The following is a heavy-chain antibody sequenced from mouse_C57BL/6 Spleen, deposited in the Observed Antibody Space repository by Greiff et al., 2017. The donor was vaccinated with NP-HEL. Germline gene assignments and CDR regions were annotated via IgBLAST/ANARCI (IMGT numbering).Heavy chain of an antibody. CDR3: ARGGVPPYFDY. Sequence: QVQLQQPGAELVMPGASVKLSCKASGYTFTSYWMHWVKQRPGQGLEWIGEIDPSDSYTNYNQKFKGKSTLTVDKSSSTAYMQLSSLTSEDSAVYYCARGGVPPYFDYWGQGTTLTVSS. V-gene: IGHV1-69*01. J-gene: IGHJ2*01. CDR2: IDPSDSYT. CDR1: GYTFTSYW. D-gene: IGHD2-14*01.